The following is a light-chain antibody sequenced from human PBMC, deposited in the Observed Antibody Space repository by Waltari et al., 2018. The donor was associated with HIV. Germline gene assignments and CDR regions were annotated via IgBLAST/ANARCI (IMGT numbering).Light chain of an antibody. J-gene: IGLJ2*01. CDR1: STDIGSYNY. CDR2: EVN. Sequence: QSALTQPPSASGSPGQSVTISCTGTSTDIGSYNYVSEYQQHPGKAPTLIIYEVNKRPSGVPDRFSGSKSGETASLTVSWLQAEDEADYYCSSYAGSNIVLFGGGTKLTVL. V-gene: IGLV2-8*01. CDR3: SSYAGSNIVL.